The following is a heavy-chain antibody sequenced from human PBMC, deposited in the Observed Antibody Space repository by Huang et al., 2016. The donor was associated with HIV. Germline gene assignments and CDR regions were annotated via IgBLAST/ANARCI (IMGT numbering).Heavy chain of an antibody. D-gene: IGHD3-10*01. Sequence: QLQLQESGPGLVKPSENLSLTCTVSGGSISSDNFYWGWIRQPPGKGLECIGSIYYSGSTSSNPSPMRRVTITVDTSKNHFSLRMRSVTAADTAVYYCAILPGSITMIRGVITDPYWGQGTLVTVSS. V-gene: IGHV4-39*02. CDR1: GGSISSDNFY. J-gene: IGHJ4*02. CDR3: AILPGSITMIRGVITDPY. CDR2: IYYSGST.